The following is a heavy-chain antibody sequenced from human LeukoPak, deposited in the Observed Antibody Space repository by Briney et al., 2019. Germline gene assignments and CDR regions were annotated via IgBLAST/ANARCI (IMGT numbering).Heavy chain of an antibody. J-gene: IGHJ3*02. D-gene: IGHD4-17*01. CDR2: IYYSGST. CDR1: GGSISSGGYY. V-gene: IGHV4-31*03. Sequence: PSETLSLTCTVSGGSISSGGYYWSWIRQHPGKGLEWIGYIYYSGSTYYNPSLKSRVTISVDTSKNQFSLKLSSVTAADTAVYYCARDLLPSDYGPRVWGAFDIWGQGTMVTVSS. CDR3: ARDLLPSDYGPRVWGAFDI.